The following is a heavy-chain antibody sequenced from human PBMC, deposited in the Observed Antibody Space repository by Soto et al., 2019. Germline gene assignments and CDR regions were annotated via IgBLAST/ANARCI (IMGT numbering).Heavy chain of an antibody. CDR3: ARDGGPSSGYYPYWFDP. CDR1: GGTFSSYA. D-gene: IGHD3-22*01. CDR2: IIPIFGTA. J-gene: IGHJ5*02. V-gene: IGHV1-69*12. Sequence: QVQLVQSGAEVKKPGSSVKVSCKASGGTFSSYAITWVRQAPGQGLEWMGGIIPIFGTANYAQKFQGRVTITADXSXSXXYMELSSLRSEDTAVYYCARDGGPSSGYYPYWFDPWGQGTLVTVSS.